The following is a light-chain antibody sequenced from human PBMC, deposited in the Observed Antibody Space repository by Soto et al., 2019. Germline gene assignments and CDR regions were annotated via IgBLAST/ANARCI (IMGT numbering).Light chain of an antibody. CDR2: GAS. V-gene: IGKV1-9*01. CDR1: QDITNF. J-gene: IGKJ2*01. Sequence: DIQLAQSPSFLSASVGDRVTITCRASQDITNFLAWYQQKPGKAPELLIYGASTLHSGVPPRFSGSGSGTEFTLTSSSLQPEDFVTYHCQHLNSYPYTFGQETKVDIK. CDR3: QHLNSYPYT.